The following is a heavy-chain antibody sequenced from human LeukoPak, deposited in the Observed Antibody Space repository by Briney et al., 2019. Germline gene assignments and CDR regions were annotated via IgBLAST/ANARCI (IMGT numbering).Heavy chain of an antibody. CDR3: AREFRRPLSDWFDP. D-gene: IGHD3-3*01. Sequence: GGSLRLSCAASGFTVSSNYMSWVRQAPGKGLGWVSVIYSGGSTYYADSVKGRFTISRDNSKNTLYLQMNSLRAEDTAVYYCAREFRRPLSDWFDPWGQGTLVTVSS. CDR1: GFTVSSNY. V-gene: IGHV3-66*01. J-gene: IGHJ5*02. CDR2: IYSGGST.